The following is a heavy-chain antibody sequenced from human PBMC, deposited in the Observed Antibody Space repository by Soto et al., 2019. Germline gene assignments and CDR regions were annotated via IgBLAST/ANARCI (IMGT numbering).Heavy chain of an antibody. CDR1: GDSISSYY. Sequence: SETLSLTCTVSGDSISSYYWSWIRQPPGKGLEWIGYIYYSVNTNYNPSLKSRVTISVDKSKNQFSLKLTSVTAAETAVYYCARDRGQWIDYWGKGNMVTVSS. CDR3: ARDRGQWIDY. J-gene: IGHJ4*02. D-gene: IGHD6-19*01. V-gene: IGHV4-59*01. CDR2: IYYSVNT.